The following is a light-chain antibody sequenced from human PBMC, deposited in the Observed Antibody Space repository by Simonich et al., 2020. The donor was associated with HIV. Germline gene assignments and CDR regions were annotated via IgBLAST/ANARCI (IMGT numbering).Light chain of an antibody. CDR2: KAS. CDR1: ESISSW. V-gene: IGKV1-5*03. Sequence: DIQMTQSPSTLSASVGDRVTITCRASESISSWLAWYQQKSGKAPKLLIYKASSLKSGVPSRFSGSGSGTEFTLTISSLQPDDFATYFCQQYNTYPKTFGQGTKVEIK. CDR3: QQYNTYPKT. J-gene: IGKJ1*01.